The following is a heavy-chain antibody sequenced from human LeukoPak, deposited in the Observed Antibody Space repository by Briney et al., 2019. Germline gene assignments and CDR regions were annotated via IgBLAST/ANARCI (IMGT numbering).Heavy chain of an antibody. CDR2: IYHSGST. J-gene: IGHJ4*02. CDR3: VRGFITVITPYFDY. CDR1: GYSISSGYY. D-gene: IGHD4-23*01. Sequence: SETLSLTCTVSGYSISSGYYWGWLRQPPGKGLEWIGSIYHSGSTYYNPSLKSRVTISLDTSKNEFSLKLSSVTAADTAVYYCVRGFITVITPYFDYWGQGTLVTVSS. V-gene: IGHV4-38-2*02.